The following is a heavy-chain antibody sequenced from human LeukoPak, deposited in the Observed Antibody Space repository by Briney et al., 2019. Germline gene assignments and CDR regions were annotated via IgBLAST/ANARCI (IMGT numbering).Heavy chain of an antibody. Sequence: SVKVSCKASGGTFSSYATSWVRQAPGQGLEWMGGIIPIFGTANYVQKFQGRVTITADKSTSTAYMELSSLRSEDTAVYYCARGPIVATIKPRYYFDYWGQGTLVTVSS. CDR1: GGTFSSYA. V-gene: IGHV1-69*06. J-gene: IGHJ4*02. D-gene: IGHD5-12*01. CDR2: IIPIFGTA. CDR3: ARGPIVATIKPRYYFDY.